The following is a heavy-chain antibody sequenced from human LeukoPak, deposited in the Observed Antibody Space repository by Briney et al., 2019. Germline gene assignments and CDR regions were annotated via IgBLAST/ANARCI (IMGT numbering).Heavy chain of an antibody. D-gene: IGHD2-15*01. CDR3: ARHRLTPAPGYYYMDV. V-gene: IGHV4-34*01. J-gene: IGHJ6*03. Sequence: SETLSLTCAVYGGSFSGYYWSWIRQPPGKGLEWIGEINHSGSTNYNPSLKSRVTISVDTSKNQFSLKLSSVTAADTAVYYCARHRLTPAPGYYYMDVWGKGTTVTISS. CDR2: INHSGST. CDR1: GGSFSGYY.